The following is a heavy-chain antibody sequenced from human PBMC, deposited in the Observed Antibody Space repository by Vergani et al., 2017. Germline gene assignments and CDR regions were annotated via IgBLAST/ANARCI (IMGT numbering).Heavy chain of an antibody. J-gene: IGHJ4*02. CDR3: AKDMIAFGGVIAQPFDH. CDR2: ISYHGTNK. CDR1: GFTFSSYG. V-gene: IGHV3-30*18. Sequence: QVQLVESGGGVVQPGRSLRLSCAASGFTFSSYGMHWVRQAPGKGLEWVAVISYHGTNKFYADSVKGRFTISRDNSKNMLYLQMNSLTTEDTAVYYCAKDMIAFGGVIAQPFDHWGQGTLVSVSS. D-gene: IGHD3-16*02.